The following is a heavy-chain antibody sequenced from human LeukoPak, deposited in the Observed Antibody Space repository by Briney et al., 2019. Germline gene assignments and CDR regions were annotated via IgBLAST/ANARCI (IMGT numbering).Heavy chain of an antibody. D-gene: IGHD2-2*01. V-gene: IGHV3-74*01. CDR2: INSDGSST. J-gene: IGHJ5*02. CDR1: GFTFSSFW. Sequence: PGGSLRLSCAASGFTFSSFWMHWVRQAPGKGLVWVSRINSDGSSTNYADSVKGRFTIPRDNAKNTLYLQMNSLRAEDTSVYYCVRARGSCSSTSCYNWFDPWGQGTLVTVSS. CDR3: VRARGSCSSTSCYNWFDP.